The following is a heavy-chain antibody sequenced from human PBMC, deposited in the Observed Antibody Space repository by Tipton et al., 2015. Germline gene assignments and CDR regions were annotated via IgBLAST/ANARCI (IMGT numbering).Heavy chain of an antibody. Sequence: SLRLSCAASGFIFSTYGMDWVRQAPGKGLEWVGAIWYDGSHQYYADSVKGRFTISRDNSKKMLYLQMSSLRGEDTAVYYCAKDDSDYGWYFDLWGRGTLVTVSS. CDR3: AKDDSDYGWYFDL. D-gene: IGHD4-17*01. V-gene: IGHV3-33*06. J-gene: IGHJ2*01. CDR2: IWYDGSHQ. CDR1: GFIFSTYG.